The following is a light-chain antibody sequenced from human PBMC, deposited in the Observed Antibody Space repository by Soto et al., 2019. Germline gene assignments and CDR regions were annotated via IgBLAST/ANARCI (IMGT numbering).Light chain of an antibody. CDR3: SSYTSSNTYV. V-gene: IGLV2-14*01. J-gene: IGLJ1*01. CDR1: SSDVGGYNY. CDR2: EVS. Sequence: QSALTQPASVSGSPGQSITISCTGTSSDVGGYNYVSWYQQHPGKAPKLIIYEVSNRPSGVSNRFSGSKSDNTASLTISGLQAEDEADYYCSSYTSSNTYVFGTGTKLIVL.